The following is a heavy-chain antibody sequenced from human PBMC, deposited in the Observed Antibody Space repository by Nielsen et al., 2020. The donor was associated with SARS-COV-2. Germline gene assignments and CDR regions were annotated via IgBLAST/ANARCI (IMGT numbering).Heavy chain of an antibody. V-gene: IGHV3-21*01. Sequence: GESLKISCAASGFTFSSYSMNWVRQAPGKGLEWVSSISSSSSYIYYADSVKGRFTISRDNAKNSLYLQMNSLRAEDTAVYYCAGGGPDDAFDIWGQGTMVTVSS. CDR2: ISSSSSYI. CDR1: GFTFSSYS. D-gene: IGHD3-16*01. J-gene: IGHJ3*02. CDR3: AGGGPDDAFDI.